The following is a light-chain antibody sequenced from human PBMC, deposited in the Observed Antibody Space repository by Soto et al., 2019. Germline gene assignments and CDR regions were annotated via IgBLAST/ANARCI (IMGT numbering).Light chain of an antibody. J-gene: IGKJ4*01. CDR2: HAS. V-gene: IGKV3-15*01. CDR1: QSMYNN. CDR3: QQYNNWPLT. Sequence: ELVMTQSPATLSVSPGERATLSCRASQSMYNNLAWYQQKPGQATRLLIYHASARATGIPARFSGSGSGTEFTLTISSLQSEDFAVYYCQQYNNWPLTFGGGTKVEI.